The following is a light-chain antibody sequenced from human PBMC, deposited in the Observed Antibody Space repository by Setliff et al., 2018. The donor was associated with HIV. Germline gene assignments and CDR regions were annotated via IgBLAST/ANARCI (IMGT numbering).Light chain of an antibody. V-gene: IGLV1-51*01. CDR2: DNN. J-gene: IGLJ2*01. CDR3: GTWDNTLRAGV. CDR1: SYNIGNNP. Sequence: QSVLAQPPSVSAAPGQKVTISCSGSSYNIGNNPVSWYLRLPGTAPTILIHDNNKRPSGIPDRFSGSKSGTSATLGITGLQTGDEADYYCGTWDNTLRAGVFGGGTKVTVL.